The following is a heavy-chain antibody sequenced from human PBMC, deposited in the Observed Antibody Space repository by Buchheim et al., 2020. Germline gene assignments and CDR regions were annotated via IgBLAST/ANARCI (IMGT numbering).Heavy chain of an antibody. Sequence: QVQLVESGGGVVQPGRSLRLSCAASGFTFSTYGMHWVRQAPGKGLEWVAVISHDESNKYYADSVKGRFTISRDISKNTLFLQMNSLRAEDTAVYYCARECQSGTTMAPLCNRFDPWGQGTL. V-gene: IGHV3-30*03. CDR3: ARECQSGTTMAPLCNRFDP. J-gene: IGHJ5*02. D-gene: IGHD1-1*01. CDR2: ISHDESNK. CDR1: GFTFSTYG.